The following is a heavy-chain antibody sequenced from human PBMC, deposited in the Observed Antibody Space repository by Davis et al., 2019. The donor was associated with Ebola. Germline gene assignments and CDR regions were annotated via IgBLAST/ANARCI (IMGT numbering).Heavy chain of an antibody. CDR1: GFTFNSYA. V-gene: IGHV3-23*01. CDR2: ISGSSGRT. CDR3: ARDLLTGTTWDY. D-gene: IGHD1-20*01. Sequence: GGSLRLSCAASGFTFNSYAMNWFRRAPGKGLQWVSGISGSSGRTYYANSVKGRFTISRDNMKNILFLQLNSLRAEDTAVYYCARDLLTGTTWDYWGQGTLVTVSS. J-gene: IGHJ4*02.